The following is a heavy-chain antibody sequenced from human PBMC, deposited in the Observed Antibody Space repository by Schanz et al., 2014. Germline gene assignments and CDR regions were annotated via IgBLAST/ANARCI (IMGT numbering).Heavy chain of an antibody. CDR1: GFTFSSYA. V-gene: IGHV3-23*04. CDR3: VSQTGSPNY. Sequence: EVQLVESGGGVVQPGKSLRLSCAASGFTFSSYAMSWVRQAPGKGLEWVSAILGLASTTYYADSVKGRFTISRDNAKRSLFLQMNSLRVEDTAVYFCVSQTGSPNYWGQGTLVTVSS. CDR2: ILGLASTT. J-gene: IGHJ4*02. D-gene: IGHD6-13*01.